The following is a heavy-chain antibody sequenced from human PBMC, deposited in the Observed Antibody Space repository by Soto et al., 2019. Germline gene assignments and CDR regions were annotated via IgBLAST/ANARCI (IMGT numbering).Heavy chain of an antibody. CDR2: FSTYNGNT. CDR3: ARTTVTASYYYMDV. J-gene: IGHJ6*03. D-gene: IGHD4-17*01. Sequence: QVQLVQSGAEVKQPGASVKVSCKASGYTFTNYGFTWVRQAPGQGLEWMGWFSTYNGNTKYAQKVQGRLTMTTDTSTSTANMELTSLRSDDTAVYYCARTTVTASYYYMDVWGKGTTVTVSS. CDR1: GYTFTNYG. V-gene: IGHV1-18*01.